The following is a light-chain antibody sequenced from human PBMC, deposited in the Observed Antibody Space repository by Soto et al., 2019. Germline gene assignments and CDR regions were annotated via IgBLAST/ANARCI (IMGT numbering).Light chain of an antibody. CDR1: QSISSW. CDR2: DAS. V-gene: IGKV1-5*01. Sequence: DIQMTQSPSTLSASVGKRVTITCRASQSISSWLAWYQQKPGKAPKLLIYDASSLESGVPSRFSGSGSGTEFTLTISSLQPDDFATYYCQQYNSYLYTFGQGTKVDIK. J-gene: IGKJ2*01. CDR3: QQYNSYLYT.